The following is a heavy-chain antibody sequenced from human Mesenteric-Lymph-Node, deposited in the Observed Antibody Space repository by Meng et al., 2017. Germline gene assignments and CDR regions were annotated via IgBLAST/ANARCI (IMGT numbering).Heavy chain of an antibody. V-gene: IGHV4-59*01. Sequence: ESLKISCAASGFTFSDYYMSWIRQAPGKGLEWIAYIYNTGSTNYNPSLKTRVTISVDTSKNQFFLKLTSVTAADTAVYYCARGPPGDYWGPGTLVTVSS. CDR1: GFTFSDYY. CDR2: IYNTGST. CDR3: ARGPPGDY. J-gene: IGHJ4*02.